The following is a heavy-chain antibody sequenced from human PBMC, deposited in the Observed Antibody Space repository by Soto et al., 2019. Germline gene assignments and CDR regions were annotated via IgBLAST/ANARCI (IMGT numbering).Heavy chain of an antibody. D-gene: IGHD6-13*01. CDR3: TRDASRDSSARGWFDP. CDR1: GFTFRSFT. CDR2: ISSNSAYI. Sequence: PGGSLRLSCAASGFTFRSFTMNWFRQAPGKGLEWVSTISSNSAYIYYTDALRGRFTISRDNAKDSLHIQMNSLRAEDTAVYYCTRDASRDSSARGWFDPWGPGTLVTVS. V-gene: IGHV3-21*01. J-gene: IGHJ5*02.